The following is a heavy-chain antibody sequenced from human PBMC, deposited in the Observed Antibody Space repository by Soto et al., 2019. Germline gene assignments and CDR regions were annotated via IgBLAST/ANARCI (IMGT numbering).Heavy chain of an antibody. D-gene: IGHD3-3*01. J-gene: IGHJ4*02. V-gene: IGHV3-30-3*01. CDR2: ISYDGSNK. CDR3: ARDRCSGAVTFDY. CDR1: GFTFSSYA. Sequence: QVQLVESGGGVVQPGRSLRLSCAASGFTFSSYAMHWVRQAPGKGLEWVAVISYDGSNKYYADSVKGRFTISRDNSKNTLYLQMNSLRAEDTAVYYCARDRCSGAVTFDYWGQGTLVTVSS.